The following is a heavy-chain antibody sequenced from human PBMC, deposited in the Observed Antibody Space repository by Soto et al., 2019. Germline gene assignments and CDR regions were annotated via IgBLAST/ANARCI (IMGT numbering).Heavy chain of an antibody. D-gene: IGHD1-7*01. J-gene: IGHJ6*02. CDR2: IATADDT. CDR3: TRGPITGTTGGMDV. Sequence: PGGSLRLSCAVSGFTFSTYDMHWVRQAAGKGLEWVSTIATADDTHYSGSVKGRFTISRENGKNSLYLQMNRLRVGDTALYYCTRGPITGTTGGMDVWGQGTTVSVSS. V-gene: IGHV3-13*01. CDR1: GFTFSTYD.